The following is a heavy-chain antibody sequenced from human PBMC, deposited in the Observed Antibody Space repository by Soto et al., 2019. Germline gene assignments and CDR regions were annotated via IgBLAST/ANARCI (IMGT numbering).Heavy chain of an antibody. CDR2: VYYSGST. D-gene: IGHD2-15*01. CDR1: GGSISSSSYY. Sequence: QLQLQESGPGLVKPSETLSLTCTVSGGSISSSSYYWGWIRQPPGKGLGWIGSVYYSGSTYYNPSLKSRVTISVDTSKNQFSLKLSSVTAADTAVYYCARPNAEYCSGGSCYDWYFDLWGRGTLVTVSS. J-gene: IGHJ2*01. V-gene: IGHV4-39*01. CDR3: ARPNAEYCSGGSCYDWYFDL.